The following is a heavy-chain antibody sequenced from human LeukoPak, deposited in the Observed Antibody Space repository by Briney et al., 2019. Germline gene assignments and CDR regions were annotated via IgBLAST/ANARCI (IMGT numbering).Heavy chain of an antibody. D-gene: IGHD4-23*01. CDR3: ARGWLAETTVVTPYNY. Sequence: SVKVSCKASGGTFSSYSISWVRQAPGQGLEWMGGIIPIFDTADYAQKFQGRVTITADESTSTAYMELSSLRSEDTAVYYCARGWLAETTVVTPYNYWGQGTLVTVSS. CDR1: GGTFSSYS. V-gene: IGHV1-69*13. J-gene: IGHJ4*02. CDR2: IIPIFDTA.